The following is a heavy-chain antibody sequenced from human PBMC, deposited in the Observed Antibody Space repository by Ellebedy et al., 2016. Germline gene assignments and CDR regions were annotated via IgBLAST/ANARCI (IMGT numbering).Heavy chain of an antibody. CDR1: GFTFNSRP. D-gene: IGHD3-10*01. CDR2: ISGTGDYI. J-gene: IGHJ4*02. CDR3: ATSPNLVRNSVRGVPYYFDY. V-gene: IGHV3-21*01. Sequence: GESLKISXAASGFTFNSRPMNWVRQAPGKGLEWVSSISGTGDYIFYADSVRARFTISRDDAKRSLYLQMNSLRGDDSAVYYCATSPNLVRNSVRGVPYYFDYWGQGTLVTVSS.